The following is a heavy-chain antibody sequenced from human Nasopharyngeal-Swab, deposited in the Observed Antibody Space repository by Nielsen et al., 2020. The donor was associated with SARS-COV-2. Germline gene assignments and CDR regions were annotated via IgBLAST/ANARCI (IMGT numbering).Heavy chain of an antibody. V-gene: IGHV5-10-1*01. CDR1: GYSFTSYW. Sequence: GGSLKLSCKGSGYSFTSYWISWVRQMHGKGLEWMGRIDPSDSYTNYSPSFQGHVTISADKSISTAYLQWSSLKASDTAMYYCAASRGPGSYYYGSGDQSMDVWGQGTTVTASS. CDR3: AASRGPGSYYYGSGDQSMDV. J-gene: IGHJ6*02. D-gene: IGHD3-10*01. CDR2: IDPSDSYT.